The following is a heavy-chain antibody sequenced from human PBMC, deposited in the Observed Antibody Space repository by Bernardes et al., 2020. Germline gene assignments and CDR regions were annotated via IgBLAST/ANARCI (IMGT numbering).Heavy chain of an antibody. CDR3: ARRTDHGWDEYWHFDL. Sequence: SETLSLTCTVSGGSVSSSSYYWVWIRPPPGKGLEWIGEINHFGITNYNPSLKSRVSISVDTSKNQFSLKLKSVTAADTAVYYCARRTDHGWDEYWHFDLWGRGTLVTVSS. D-gene: IGHD6-19*01. CDR2: INHFGIT. V-gene: IGHV4-39*07. CDR1: GGSVSSSSYY. J-gene: IGHJ2*01.